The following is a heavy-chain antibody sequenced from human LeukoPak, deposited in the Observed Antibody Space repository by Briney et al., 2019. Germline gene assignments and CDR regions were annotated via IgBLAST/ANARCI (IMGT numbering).Heavy chain of an antibody. CDR1: GFTFNSHG. CDR3: ARDVATKTITIYYDY. J-gene: IGHJ4*02. V-gene: IGHV3-21*01. CDR2: ISCSSGYM. Sequence: PGGSLRLSCAASGFTFNSHGMNWVRQAPGKGLEWVSFISCSSGYMSYSDSVKGRFTISTNNAKNSLYLQMDSLRAEDTAVYYCARDVATKTITIYYDYWGQGTLVTVSS. D-gene: IGHD1-14*01.